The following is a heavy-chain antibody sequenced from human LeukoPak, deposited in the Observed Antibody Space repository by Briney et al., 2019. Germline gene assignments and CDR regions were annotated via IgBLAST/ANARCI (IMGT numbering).Heavy chain of an antibody. CDR1: GFTFSSYE. Sequence: GGSLRLSCAASGFTFSSYEMNWVRQAPGKGLEWVSYISSSGNVIYYADSVKGRFTISRDNAKNSLYLQMNSLRAEDTAVYYCAREEDYGDYGQEYYFDYWGQGTLVTVSS. CDR3: AREEDYGDYGQEYYFDY. V-gene: IGHV3-48*03. J-gene: IGHJ4*02. D-gene: IGHD4-17*01. CDR2: ISSSGNVI.